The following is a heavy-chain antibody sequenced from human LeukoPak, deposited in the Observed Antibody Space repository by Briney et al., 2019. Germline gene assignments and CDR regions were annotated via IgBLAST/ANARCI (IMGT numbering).Heavy chain of an antibody. D-gene: IGHD2-21*01. J-gene: IGHJ3*02. CDR1: GFTFSTYT. Sequence: GGSLTLSCAASGFTFSTYTMNWVRQAPGKGREWVSSIIYGSYYIYYAYSVKGRFTISRDNAKNSLYLQMNSLRAQDIAVYYCDNDLYCDSARCSDVFDIWGKGTLVPASS. CDR3: DNDLYCDSARCSDVFDI. V-gene: IGHV3-21*01. CDR2: IIYGSYYI.